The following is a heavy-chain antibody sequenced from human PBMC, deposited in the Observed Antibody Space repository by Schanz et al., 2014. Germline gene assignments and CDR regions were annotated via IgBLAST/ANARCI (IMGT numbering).Heavy chain of an antibody. CDR2: ISGSGGST. V-gene: IGHV3-23*04. CDR3: AKDHAGSDILTALGN. J-gene: IGHJ4*02. D-gene: IGHD3-9*01. CDR1: GFTFSSYA. Sequence: VQLVESGGGVVQPGRSLRLSCAASGFTFSSYAMTWVRQAPGKGLDWVSGISGSGGSTYDADSVKGRFTISRDNSKNTLYLQMNSLRAEDTAVYYCAKDHAGSDILTALGNWGQGTLVTVSS.